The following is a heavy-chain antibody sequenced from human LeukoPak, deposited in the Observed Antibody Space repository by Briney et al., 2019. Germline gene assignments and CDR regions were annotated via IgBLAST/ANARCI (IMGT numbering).Heavy chain of an antibody. V-gene: IGHV3-33*01. Sequence: SGGSLRLSCAASGFIFSNYGMHWVRQAPGKGLEWVAVIWYDGSSKYYADSVKGRFTISRDNSKNMLYLEVNSLRAEDTAVYYCARGSSANGGDYWGQGTLVTVSS. CDR2: IWYDGSSK. D-gene: IGHD2-8*01. CDR3: ARGSSANGGDY. J-gene: IGHJ4*02. CDR1: GFIFSNYG.